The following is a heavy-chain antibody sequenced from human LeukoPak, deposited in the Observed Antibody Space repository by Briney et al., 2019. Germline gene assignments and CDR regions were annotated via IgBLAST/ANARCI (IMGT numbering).Heavy chain of an antibody. CDR3: ARNRGATHP. CDR2: IYSGGST. V-gene: IGHV3-66*02. D-gene: IGHD2-15*01. Sequence: TGGSLRLSCAASVFTVSSNYMSWVRQAPGKGLERVSVIYSGGSTYYADSVKGRFTISRDNSKNTLYLQMNSLRAEDTAVYYCARNRGATHPWGQGTMVTVSS. J-gene: IGHJ3*01. CDR1: VFTVSSNY.